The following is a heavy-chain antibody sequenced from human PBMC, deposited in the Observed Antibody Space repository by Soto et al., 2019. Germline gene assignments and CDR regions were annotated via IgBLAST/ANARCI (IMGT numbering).Heavy chain of an antibody. V-gene: IGHV3-21*01. CDR3: ARDSYSSLFDS. J-gene: IGHJ5*01. CDR2: ITTGNDYI. D-gene: IGHD6-19*01. Sequence: WWSLRLSCLGSVFTLSSFSMSWFRQTPGKGLEWVSSITTGNDYISYADSVKGRFTISRDNAKNSLFLRMNSLRADDTALYFCARDSYSSLFDSWGQGTLVTVSS. CDR1: VFTLSSFS.